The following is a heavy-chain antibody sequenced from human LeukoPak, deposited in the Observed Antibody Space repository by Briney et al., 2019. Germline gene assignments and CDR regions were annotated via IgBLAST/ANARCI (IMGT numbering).Heavy chain of an antibody. CDR1: GYTFIGYS. CDR3: AREYGGNPGLFGY. CDR2: ITPFNGNT. J-gene: IGHJ4*02. V-gene: IGHV1-18*01. Sequence: ASVKVSCKASGYTFIGYSISWVRQAPGHGLEWMGWITPFNGNTNYVQNFQGRVTMTTDTSTSTAYMELRSLRSDDTAVYYCAREYGGNPGLFGYWGQGTLVTVSS. D-gene: IGHD4-23*01.